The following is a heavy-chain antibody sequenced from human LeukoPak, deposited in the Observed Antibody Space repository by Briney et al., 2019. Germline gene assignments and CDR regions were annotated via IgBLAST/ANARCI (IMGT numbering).Heavy chain of an antibody. Sequence: ASVKVSCKASGYTFTSYGISWVRQAPGQGLEWMGWISAYNGNTNYAQKLQGRVTMTTDTSTSTAYMELRSLRSDDTAVYYCARDRGRVQSYTDWFDPWGQGTLVTVSS. CDR2: ISAYNGNT. D-gene: IGHD3-10*01. J-gene: IGHJ5*02. CDR1: GYTFTSYG. V-gene: IGHV1-18*01. CDR3: ARDRGRVQSYTDWFDP.